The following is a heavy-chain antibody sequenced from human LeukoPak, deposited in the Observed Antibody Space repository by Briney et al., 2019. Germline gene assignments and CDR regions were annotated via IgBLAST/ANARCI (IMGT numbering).Heavy chain of an antibody. D-gene: IGHD2-21*02. V-gene: IGHV3-20*04. CDR3: ARDCGGDCFSLDAFDI. CDR2: INWNGGSP. J-gene: IGHJ3*02. CDR1: GFTFDDYG. Sequence: RPGGSLRLSCAASGFTFDDYGMSWVRQAPGKGLEWVSGINWNGGSPDYKDSVKGRFTISRDNAKNSLYLQMNSLRAEDTALYYCARDCGGDCFSLDAFDIWGQGTLVTVSS.